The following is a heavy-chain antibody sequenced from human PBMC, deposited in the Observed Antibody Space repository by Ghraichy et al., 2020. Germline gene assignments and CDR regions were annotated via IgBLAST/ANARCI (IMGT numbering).Heavy chain of an antibody. J-gene: IGHJ5*02. V-gene: IGHV3-21*01. D-gene: IGHD6-13*01. CDR3: GSEAWGDSSSWYHPRTYNWFDP. CDR1: GFTFSSYS. CDR2: IKSSRCV. Sequence: GGSLRLSCAASGFTFSSYSMNWVRQAPGKGLEWVASIKSSRCVYYADSVMSRFTISRDNGKNSLHLQMNSLRAADTAVYYCGSEAWGDSSSWYHPRTYNWFDPWGQGTLVTVSS.